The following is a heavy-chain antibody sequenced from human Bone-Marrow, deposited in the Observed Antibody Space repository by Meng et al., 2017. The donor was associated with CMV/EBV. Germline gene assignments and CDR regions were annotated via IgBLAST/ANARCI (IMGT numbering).Heavy chain of an antibody. CDR2: IGDDGTTT. D-gene: IGHD3-3*01. Sequence: GGSLRLSCAASGFTFSSYVMSWVRQAPGKGLEWVSSIGDDGTTTYYADSVKGLFTISRDNSKDTLYLQMNSLRAEDTAVYYCAPLPLADRSFYDFWSGSLTPFIADYWGQGTLVTVSS. CDR3: APLPLADRSFYDFWSGSLTPFIADY. J-gene: IGHJ4*02. V-gene: IGHV3-23*01. CDR1: GFTFSSYV.